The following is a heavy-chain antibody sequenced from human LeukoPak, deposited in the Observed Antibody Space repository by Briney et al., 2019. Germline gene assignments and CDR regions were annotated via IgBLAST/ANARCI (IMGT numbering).Heavy chain of an antibody. CDR3: ARGEVATTYYYGMDV. J-gene: IGHJ6*02. V-gene: IGHV3-21*05. CDR1: GFTFSSYG. Sequence: PGGSLRLSCAASGFTFSSYGMNWVRQAPGKGLEWVSYMSSDSSFINYADSVKGRFTISRDNAKNSLFLQMDSPRADDTAVYYCARGEVATTYYYGMDVWGQGTPVTVSS. D-gene: IGHD5-12*01. CDR2: MSSDSSFI.